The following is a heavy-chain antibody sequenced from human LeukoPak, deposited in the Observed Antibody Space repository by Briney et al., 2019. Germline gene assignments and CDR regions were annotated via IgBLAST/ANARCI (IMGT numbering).Heavy chain of an antibody. Sequence: TGGSLRLSCTASGFTFSSYWMSCVRQAPGKGLEWVANIKQDGSEKYYVDSVKGRFTISRDNAKNSLYLQMNSLRAEDTAVYYCARDFYGPYYYYGMDVWGQGTMVTVSS. D-gene: IGHD2/OR15-2a*01. V-gene: IGHV3-7*05. CDR2: IKQDGSEK. CDR1: GFTFSSYW. CDR3: ARDFYGPYYYYGMDV. J-gene: IGHJ6*02.